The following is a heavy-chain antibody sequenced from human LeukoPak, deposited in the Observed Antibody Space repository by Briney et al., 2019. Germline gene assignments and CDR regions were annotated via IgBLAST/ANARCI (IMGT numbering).Heavy chain of an antibody. Sequence: GASVKVSCRASRYGFTDYYMHWVRQAPGQGLEWMGWINPNSGGTNYAQKFQGRVTMTRDTSISTAYMELSRLRSDDTAVYYCARGTYFYDSSGYYVGYWGQGTLVTVSS. D-gene: IGHD3-22*01. CDR3: ARGTYFYDSSGYYVGY. V-gene: IGHV1-2*02. CDR1: RYGFTDYY. CDR2: INPNSGGT. J-gene: IGHJ4*02.